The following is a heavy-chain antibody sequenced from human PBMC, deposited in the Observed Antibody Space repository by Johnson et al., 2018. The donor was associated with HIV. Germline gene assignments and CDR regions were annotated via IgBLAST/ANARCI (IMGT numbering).Heavy chain of an antibody. CDR2: ISYDGSNK. Sequence: QMLLVESGGGVVQPGRSLRLSCAASGVTFSSHAMHWVRQAPGTGLDWVTVISYDGSNKYYADSVKGRFTISRDNSKNTLYLQMNSLRAEDTAVYYCAKEQLLRAFDIWGQGTMVTVSS. CDR3: AKEQLLRAFDI. J-gene: IGHJ3*02. CDR1: GVTFSSHA. D-gene: IGHD2-15*01. V-gene: IGHV3-30-3*01.